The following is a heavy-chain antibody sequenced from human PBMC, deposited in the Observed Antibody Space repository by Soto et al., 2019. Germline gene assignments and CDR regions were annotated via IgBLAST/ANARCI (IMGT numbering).Heavy chain of an antibody. CDR2: ISSSSSYI. J-gene: IGHJ6*02. V-gene: IGHV3-21*01. D-gene: IGHD6-13*01. Sequence: KGLEWVSSISSSSSYIYYADSVKGRFTISRDNAKNSLYLQMNSLRAEDTAVYYCSREWGYSNRWPKHGIGVRGQGTT. CDR3: SREWGYSNRWPKHGIGV.